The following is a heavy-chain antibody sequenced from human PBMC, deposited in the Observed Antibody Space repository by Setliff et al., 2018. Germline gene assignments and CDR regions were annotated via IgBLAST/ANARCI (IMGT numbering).Heavy chain of an antibody. CDR1: GYTFTSYD. D-gene: IGHD3-3*01. CDR3: ARDVPFWSGYYTGYYYYYGMDV. Sequence: GASVKVSCKASGYTFTSYDTNWVRQATGQGLEWMGWMNPNSGNTGYAQKLQGRVTMTRNTSISTAYMELSSLRSEDTAVYYCARDVPFWSGYYTGYYYYYGMDVWGQGTMVTVSS. J-gene: IGHJ6*02. V-gene: IGHV1-8*02. CDR2: MNPNSGNT.